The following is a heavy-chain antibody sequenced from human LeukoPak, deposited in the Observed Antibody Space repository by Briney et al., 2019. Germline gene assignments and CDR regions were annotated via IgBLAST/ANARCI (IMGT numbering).Heavy chain of an antibody. Sequence: ASVKVSCRASGYTFASHGVTWLRQAPGQGLEWMGWISTYSGDTKYAQKFQGRVTLTTDTSTNTASMELRSLTSDDTAVYFCARESKWAYYLDRWGQGTLVTVSS. CDR3: ARESKWAYYLDR. CDR1: GYTFASHG. J-gene: IGHJ4*02. CDR2: ISTYSGDT. D-gene: IGHD1-26*01. V-gene: IGHV1-18*01.